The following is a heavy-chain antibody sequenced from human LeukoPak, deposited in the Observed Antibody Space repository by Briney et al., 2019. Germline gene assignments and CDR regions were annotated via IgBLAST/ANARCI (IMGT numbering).Heavy chain of an antibody. CDR3: ARENGDYGDAFDI. V-gene: IGHV3-7*01. CDR1: GFTFSSYW. J-gene: IGHJ3*02. CDR2: IKQDGSEK. Sequence: PGGSLRLSCAASGFTFSSYWMSWVRQAPGKGPEWVANIKQDGSEKYYVDSVKGRFTISRDNAKNSLYLQMNSLRAEDTAVYYCARENGDYGDAFDIWGQGTMVTVSS. D-gene: IGHD4-17*01.